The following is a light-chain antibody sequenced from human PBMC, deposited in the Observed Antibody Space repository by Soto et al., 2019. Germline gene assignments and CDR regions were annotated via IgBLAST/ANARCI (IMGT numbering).Light chain of an antibody. V-gene: IGKV3-11*01. Sequence: EIVLTQSPATLSLSPGARATLSCRASQSVSSYLAWYQQKPGQAPRLLIYDASNRATGIPARFSGSGSGTDFTLTISRLEPEDFAVYYCQPRSNWPWTFGQGTKVEIK. CDR2: DAS. CDR3: QPRSNWPWT. CDR1: QSVSSY. J-gene: IGKJ1*01.